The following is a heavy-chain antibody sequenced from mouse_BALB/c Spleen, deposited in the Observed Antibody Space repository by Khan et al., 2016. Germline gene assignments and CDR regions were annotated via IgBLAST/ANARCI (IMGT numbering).Heavy chain of an antibody. CDR3: SRSAGSSFAK. Sequence: VQLKESGPRRVKPSQTLSLTCSVTGDSITNGYWNWIRKFPGNKLDYMGYISYSDSTYYNPSLKSRISLTRDTSNNQYYLQLNSVTAEDTATYYCSRSAGSSFAKWGQGSLVTVTA. CDR2: ISYSDST. V-gene: IGHV3-8*02. J-gene: IGHJ3*01. CDR1: GDSITNGY. D-gene: IGHD1-1*01.